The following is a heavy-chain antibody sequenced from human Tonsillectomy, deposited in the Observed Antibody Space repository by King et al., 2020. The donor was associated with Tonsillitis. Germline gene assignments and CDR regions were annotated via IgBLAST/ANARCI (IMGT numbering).Heavy chain of an antibody. J-gene: IGHJ6*03. CDR2: TSPSGRDI. Sequence: VQLVESGGGLVKPGRSLRLSCAASGFTFTDYYMTWIRQAPGKGLEWLSYTSPSGRDIDYADSVKGRFTISRDNTRKSLFLEMTSLRAEDTAVYYCARLPSPSYDYMDVWGKGTTVTVSS. CDR3: ARLPSPSYDYMDV. CDR1: GFTFTDYY. V-gene: IGHV3-11*01.